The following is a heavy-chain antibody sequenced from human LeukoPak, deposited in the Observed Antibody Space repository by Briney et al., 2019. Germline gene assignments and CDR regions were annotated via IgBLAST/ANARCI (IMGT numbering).Heavy chain of an antibody. D-gene: IGHD6-13*01. CDR2: ISSSSTYI. CDR3: ARNHNPYSSSWYEDAFDI. J-gene: IGHJ3*02. CDR1: GFTFSSYE. Sequence: GGSLRLSCAASGFTFSSYEMNWVRQAPGKGLEWVSTISSSSTYIYYADSLKGRSTISRDNAKNSLYLQMNSLRAEDTAVYYCARNHNPYSSSWYEDAFDIWGQGTMVTVSS. V-gene: IGHV3-21*01.